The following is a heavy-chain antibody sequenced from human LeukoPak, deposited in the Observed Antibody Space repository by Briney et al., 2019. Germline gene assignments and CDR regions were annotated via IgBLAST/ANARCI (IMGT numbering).Heavy chain of an antibody. CDR2: ISYDGSNK. Sequence: GRSLRISCAASGFTFSSYGMHWVRQAPGKGLEWVAVISYDGSNKYCADSVKVRFTISRDSSKNTLYLQMISLRAEDTAVYYCAKSDIVATIGDYWGQGTLGTGSS. V-gene: IGHV3-30*18. D-gene: IGHD5-12*01. J-gene: IGHJ4*02. CDR3: AKSDIVATIGDY. CDR1: GFTFSSYG.